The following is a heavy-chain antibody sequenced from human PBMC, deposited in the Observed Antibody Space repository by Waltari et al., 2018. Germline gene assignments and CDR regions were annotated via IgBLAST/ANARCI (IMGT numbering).Heavy chain of an antibody. CDR2: IYYDGST. CDR1: GDSISSSGFY. Sequence: QPQLQESGPGLVKPPETLSLTCNVSGDSISSSGFYWVWIRQSPGKGLEWIGSIYYDGSTYYSPSLRSRVTISADTSKNQFSLKLTSVTAADTAVYYCAAENPTRSYDLDAWGQGILVTASS. J-gene: IGHJ5*02. V-gene: IGHV4-39*01. CDR3: AAENPTRSYDLDA. D-gene: IGHD3-16*01.